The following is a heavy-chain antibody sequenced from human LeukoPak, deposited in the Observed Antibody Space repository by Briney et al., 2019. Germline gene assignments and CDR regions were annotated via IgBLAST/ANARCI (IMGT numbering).Heavy chain of an antibody. V-gene: IGHV4-59*01. Sequence: SETLSLTCTVSGGSISSYYWSWIRQPPGKGLEWIGYIYYSGSTNYNPSLKSRVTISVDTSKNQFFLKLSSVTAADTAVYYCARDRYNYSYYYFMDVWGKGTTVTVSS. CDR3: ARDRYNYSYYYFMDV. CDR2: IYYSGST. D-gene: IGHD5-18*01. J-gene: IGHJ6*03. CDR1: GGSISSYY.